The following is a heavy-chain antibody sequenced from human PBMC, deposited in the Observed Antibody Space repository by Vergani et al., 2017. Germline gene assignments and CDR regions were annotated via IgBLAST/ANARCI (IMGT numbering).Heavy chain of an antibody. CDR3: AKDSRMAFDY. CDR2: IYSGGSST. V-gene: IGHV3-23*03. CDR1: GFTFSSYA. Sequence: EVQLLESGGGLVQPGGSLRLSCAASGFTFSSYAMSWVRQAPGKGLEWVSVIYSGGSSTYYADSVKGRFTISRDNSKNTLYLQMNSLIAEDTAVYYCAKDSRMAFDYWGQGTLVTVSS. D-gene: IGHD5-24*01. J-gene: IGHJ4*02.